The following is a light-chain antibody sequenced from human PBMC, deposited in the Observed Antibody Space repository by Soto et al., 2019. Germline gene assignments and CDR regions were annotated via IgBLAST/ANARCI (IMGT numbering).Light chain of an antibody. CDR2: DAS. V-gene: IGKV3-15*01. J-gene: IGKJ1*01. CDR3: QQYNNWRT. CDR1: QSVDSN. Sequence: EIVMTQSPATLSVSPGERATLSCRASQSVDSNLAWYQQKPGQPPRLLIYDASTRATGIPPRISGSGSGTEFTLTISSLQSEDFAVYYCQQYNNWRTFGQGTKVDIK.